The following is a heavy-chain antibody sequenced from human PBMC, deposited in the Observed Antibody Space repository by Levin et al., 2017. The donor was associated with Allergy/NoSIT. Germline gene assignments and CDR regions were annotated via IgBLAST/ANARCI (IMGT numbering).Heavy chain of an antibody. D-gene: IGHD3-22*01. CDR1: GILFSSYD. V-gene: IGHV3-21*01. CDR3: ASWAMYHYDRSAFDYFYYAMDV. CDR2: ISAGGNYI. J-gene: IGHJ6*02. Sequence: GGSLRLSCAASGILFSSYDMNWVRQAPGKGLEWVSSISAGGNYIYYADSVKGRFTISRDNAKNSLFLQMNILRAEDTAVYYCASWAMYHYDRSAFDYFYYAMDVWGQGTTVTVSS.